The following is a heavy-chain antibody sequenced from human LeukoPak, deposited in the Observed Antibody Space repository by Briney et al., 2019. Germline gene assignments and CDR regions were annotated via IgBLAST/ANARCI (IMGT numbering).Heavy chain of an antibody. CDR3: ARHSGSYSAFDY. J-gene: IGHJ4*02. Sequence: PSETLSLTCTVSGGSISSSSYYWGWIRQPPGKGLEWIGSIYYSGSTYYNPSLKSRVTISVVTSKNQFSLKLSSVTAADTAVYYCARHSGSYSAFDYWGQGTLVTVSS. CDR2: IYYSGST. D-gene: IGHD1-26*01. V-gene: IGHV4-39*01. CDR1: GGSISSSSYY.